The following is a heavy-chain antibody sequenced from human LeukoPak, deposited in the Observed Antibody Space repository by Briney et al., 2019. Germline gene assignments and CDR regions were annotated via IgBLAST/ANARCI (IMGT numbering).Heavy chain of an antibody. CDR1: AYSFTGYY. D-gene: IGHD3-10*01. CDR3: ARDLEVRGVSYSFDY. V-gene: IGHV1-2*02. Sequence: ASVKVSCTPSAYSFTGYYMHWVRQAPGQGPEWMGWINHNAGGTNCAQKFQDRVTMTRDTSISTAYMELSRLRSDDTAVYYCARDLEVRGVSYSFDYWGQGTLATVSS. J-gene: IGHJ4*02. CDR2: INHNAGGT.